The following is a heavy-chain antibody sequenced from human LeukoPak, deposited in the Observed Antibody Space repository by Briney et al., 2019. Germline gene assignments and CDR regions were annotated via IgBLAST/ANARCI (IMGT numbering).Heavy chain of an antibody. CDR1: GFTVSGNY. V-gene: IGHV3-66*01. D-gene: IGHD4-17*01. CDR2: IYSGGST. Sequence: PGGSLRLSCAASGFTVSGNYMSWVRQAPGKGLEWVSVIYSGGSTYYADSVKGRFTISRDNSKNTLYLQMNSLRAEDTAVYYCARVDGFDYGDYLPEPPFDYWGQGTLVTVSS. CDR3: ARVDGFDYGDYLPEPPFDY. J-gene: IGHJ4*02.